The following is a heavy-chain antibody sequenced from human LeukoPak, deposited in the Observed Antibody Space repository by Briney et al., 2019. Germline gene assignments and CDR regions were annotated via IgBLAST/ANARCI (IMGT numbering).Heavy chain of an antibody. Sequence: PGGSLRLSCAASGFTFSSYSMNWVRQAPGEGLEWVSCISGSSSYIYSADSVKGRFTISRHNAKNSLYLQMNSLRAEDTVVYYCAKGGSFYSTEYFQHWGQGTLVTVSS. CDR3: AKGGSFYSTEYFQH. J-gene: IGHJ1*01. V-gene: IGHV3-21*04. CDR2: ISGSSSYI. CDR1: GFTFSSYS. D-gene: IGHD1-26*01.